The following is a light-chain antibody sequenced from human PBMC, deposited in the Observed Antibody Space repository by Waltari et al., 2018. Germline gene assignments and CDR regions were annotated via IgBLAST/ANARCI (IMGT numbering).Light chain of an antibody. CDR1: QSVSTR. CDR3: QQGNSFPPT. J-gene: IGKJ1*01. V-gene: IGKV1-12*01. CDR2: DAS. Sequence: IQMTQSPSSVSASVGDRVTITCRASQSVSTRLAWYQQKPGKDPRLLIYDASRLQSGVPSRCSGSGSGTDFTLSSSSLQPEDFATYSCQQGNSFPPTFGQGTKVEI.